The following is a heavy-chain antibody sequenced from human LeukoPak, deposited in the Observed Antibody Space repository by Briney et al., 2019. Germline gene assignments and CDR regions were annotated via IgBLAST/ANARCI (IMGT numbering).Heavy chain of an antibody. CDR3: AKVGRYYGSGSYLYYFDY. Sequence: PGGSLSLSCAASGFTFSSYAMSWVRQAPGKGLEWVSAISGSGGSTYYADSVKGRFTISRDNSKNTLYLQMNSLRAEDTAVYYCAKVGRYYGSGSYLYYFDYWGQGTLVTVSS. CDR2: ISGSGGST. D-gene: IGHD3-10*01. CDR1: GFTFSSYA. V-gene: IGHV3-23*01. J-gene: IGHJ4*02.